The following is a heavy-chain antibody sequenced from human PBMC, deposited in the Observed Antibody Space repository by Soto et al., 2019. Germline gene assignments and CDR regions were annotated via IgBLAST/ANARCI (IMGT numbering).Heavy chain of an antibody. Sequence: KPSETLSLTCTVSGGSISRSTYYWGWIRQPPGKGLEWIGSIYYSGSTYYRPSLKSRVTISVDTSKNQFSLKLSSVTAADTAVYYCARQVPAAIRLGWFGPWGQGTLVTVSS. CDR1: GGSISRSTYY. CDR2: IYYSGST. V-gene: IGHV4-39*01. CDR3: ARQVPAAIRLGWFGP. J-gene: IGHJ5*02. D-gene: IGHD2-2*02.